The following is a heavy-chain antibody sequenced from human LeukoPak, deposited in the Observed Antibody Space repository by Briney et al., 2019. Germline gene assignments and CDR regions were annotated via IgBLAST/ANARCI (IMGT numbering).Heavy chain of an antibody. V-gene: IGHV3-23*01. D-gene: IGHD2-2*01. CDR3: AKESWRVPAARPTYYFDY. CDR2: ISGSGGST. Sequence: GGSLRLSCAASGFTFSSYAMSWVRQAPGKGLEWVSAISGSGGSTYYADSVKGRFTISRDNSKNTLYLQMNSLRAEDTAVYYCAKESWRVPAARPTYYFDYWGQETLVTVSS. J-gene: IGHJ4*02. CDR1: GFTFSSYA.